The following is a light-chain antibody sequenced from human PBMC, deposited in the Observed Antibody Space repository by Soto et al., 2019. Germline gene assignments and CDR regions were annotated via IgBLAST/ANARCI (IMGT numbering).Light chain of an antibody. Sequence: STLSASVGDRVTITCRASQSISSWLAWYQQKPGKAPKLLIYKASSLESGVPSRFSGSGSGTEFTLTISSLQPDDFATYYCQQYNSYSWTFGQGTKVDIK. CDR2: KAS. CDR1: QSISSW. V-gene: IGKV1-5*03. CDR3: QQYNSYSWT. J-gene: IGKJ1*01.